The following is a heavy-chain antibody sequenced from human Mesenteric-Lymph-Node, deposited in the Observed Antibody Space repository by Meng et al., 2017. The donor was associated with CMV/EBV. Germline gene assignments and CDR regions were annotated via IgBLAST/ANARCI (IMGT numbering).Heavy chain of an antibody. CDR1: GDTVSINSGA. Sequence: ISGDTVSINSGAWNWIRQSPSGGLEWLGRTYYTSKWNNDYSQSVKGRITIIPDTSKNQFSLQLNSVTPEDSAVYYCARGWLRSYFDYWGQGTLVTVSS. J-gene: IGHJ4*02. V-gene: IGHV6-1*01. D-gene: IGHD5-12*01. CDR3: ARGWLRSYFDY. CDR2: TYYTSKWNN.